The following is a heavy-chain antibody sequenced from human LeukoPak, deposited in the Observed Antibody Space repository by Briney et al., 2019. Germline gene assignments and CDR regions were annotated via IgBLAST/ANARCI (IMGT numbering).Heavy chain of an antibody. CDR2: INPNSGDT. CDR1: GYTFTDYY. V-gene: IGHV1-2*02. Sequence: GASVKVSCKASGYTFTDYYLLWVRQAPGQGFEWMGWINPNSGDTNYAQKFQGRVTMTRDTSISTAHMEMGRLRSDDTAVYYCARANFLYCSSTTCLFDYWGQGTLVTVSS. CDR3: ARANFLYCSSTTCLFDY. J-gene: IGHJ4*02. D-gene: IGHD2-2*01.